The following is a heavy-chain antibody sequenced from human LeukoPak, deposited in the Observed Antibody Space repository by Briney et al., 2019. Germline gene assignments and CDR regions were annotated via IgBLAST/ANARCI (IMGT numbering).Heavy chain of an antibody. V-gene: IGHV3-23*01. Sequence: PGGSLRLSCAASGFTFSSYAMSWVRQAPGKGLEWVSVINAGGTTIYYADSVKGRFTISRDNSKNTLYLQMNSLRAEDTAVYYCAKGFPSYYFDYWGQGTLVTVSS. D-gene: IGHD3-10*01. J-gene: IGHJ4*02. CDR1: GFTFSSYA. CDR3: AKGFPSYYFDY. CDR2: INAGGTTI.